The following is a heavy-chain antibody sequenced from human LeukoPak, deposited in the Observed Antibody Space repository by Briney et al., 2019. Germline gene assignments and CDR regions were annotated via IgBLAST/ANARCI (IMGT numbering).Heavy chain of an antibody. D-gene: IGHD3-10*01. Sequence: GRSLILSCAASGFTFSSYGMHWVRQAPGKGLEWVAVISYDGSNKYYADSVKGRLTISRDNSKNTLYLQMNSLRAEDTAVYYCAKDFYYYGSGSDAFDIWGQGTMVTVSS. CDR2: ISYDGSNK. J-gene: IGHJ3*02. V-gene: IGHV3-30*18. CDR1: GFTFSSYG. CDR3: AKDFYYYGSGSDAFDI.